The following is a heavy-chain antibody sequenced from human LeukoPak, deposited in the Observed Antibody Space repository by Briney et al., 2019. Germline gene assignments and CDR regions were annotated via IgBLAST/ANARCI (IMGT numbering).Heavy chain of an antibody. V-gene: IGHV3-48*02. CDR2: ISSGSATI. J-gene: IGHJ4*02. CDR1: GFTFSSHS. CDR3: ARGPAIVYGYFDN. Sequence: PGGSLRLSCAASGFTFSSHSMDWVRQAPGQGPDWISYISSGSATIYYAESVKGRFTISRDNAKNSLYLQMNSLRDEDTAVYYCARGPAIVYGYFDNWGQGTLVTVSS. D-gene: IGHD5/OR15-5a*01.